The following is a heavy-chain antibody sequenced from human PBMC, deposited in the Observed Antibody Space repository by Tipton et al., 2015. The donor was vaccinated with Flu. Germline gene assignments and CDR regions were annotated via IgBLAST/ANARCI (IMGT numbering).Heavy chain of an antibody. Sequence: SLRLSCTGTGFTFSSYGMHWARQAPGKGLECVAFIQYDGSHKYYADSVKGRFTISRDNSKKTLYLQMSSLRAEDTAVYYCHYADYWGQGTLVTVSS. CDR1: GFTFSSYG. J-gene: IGHJ4*02. CDR3: HYADY. V-gene: IGHV3-30*02. CDR2: IQYDGSHK.